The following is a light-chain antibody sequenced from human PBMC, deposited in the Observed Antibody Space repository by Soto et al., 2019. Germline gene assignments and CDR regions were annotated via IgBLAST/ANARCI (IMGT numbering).Light chain of an antibody. J-gene: IGKJ1*01. V-gene: IGKV3-20*01. CDR3: QQYGSSPPWT. Sequence: EIVLTQSPGTLSLSPGERATLSCRASQSVSSSYLAWYQQKPGQAPRLLIYGASSRATGIPDRFSGSGSGTDFTPTIGRLEPEDLALYYCQQYGSSPPWTFGLGTEVEIK. CDR1: QSVSSSY. CDR2: GAS.